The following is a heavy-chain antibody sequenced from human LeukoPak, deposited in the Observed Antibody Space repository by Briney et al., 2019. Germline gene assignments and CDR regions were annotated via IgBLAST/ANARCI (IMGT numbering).Heavy chain of an antibody. CDR1: GGSLSDYY. CDR2: TIDTRGT. Sequence: RPSETLSLTCAVYGGSLSDYYLSWVRQPPGKGPEWIGETIDTRGTFYNPSLESRVSISVDTSKNQFSLRLTSLTAADTAIYYCARGTAGPRLASWGQGTLVTVSS. V-gene: IGHV4-34*01. J-gene: IGHJ4*02. CDR3: ARGTAGPRLAS. D-gene: IGHD2-21*02.